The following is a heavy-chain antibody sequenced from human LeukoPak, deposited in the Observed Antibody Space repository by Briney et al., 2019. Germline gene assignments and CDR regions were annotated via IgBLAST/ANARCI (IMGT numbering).Heavy chain of an antibody. CDR2: IYYSGST. J-gene: IGHJ5*02. Sequence: SETLSLTCTVSGGSISSSSYYWGWIRQPPGKGLEWIGSIYYSGSTYYNPSLKSRVTISVDRSKNQFSLKLSSVTAADTAVYYCARGQPTMFDPWGQGTLVTVSS. D-gene: IGHD5-24*01. CDR1: GGSISSSSYY. CDR3: ARGQPTMFDP. V-gene: IGHV4-39*07.